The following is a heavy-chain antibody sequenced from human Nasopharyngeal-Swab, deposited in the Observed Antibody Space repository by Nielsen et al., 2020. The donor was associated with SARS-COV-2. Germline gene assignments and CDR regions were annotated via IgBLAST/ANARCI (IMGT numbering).Heavy chain of an antibody. J-gene: IGHJ4*02. Sequence: WIRQPPGKGLEWMGRIDPSDSYTSYSPSSQGHVTISTDKSITTAYLQWSSLKASDTAVYYCARIVETAQEYDYWGQGTLATVSS. CDR3: ARIVETAQEYDY. V-gene: IGHV5-10-1*01. D-gene: IGHD5-18*01. CDR2: IDPSDSYT.